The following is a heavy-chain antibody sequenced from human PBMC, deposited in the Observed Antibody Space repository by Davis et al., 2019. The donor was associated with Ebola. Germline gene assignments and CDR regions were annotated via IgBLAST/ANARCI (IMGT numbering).Heavy chain of an antibody. CDR2: ILPIFGTA. J-gene: IGHJ4*02. CDR3: ASSGGGLRYFDWSLDY. V-gene: IGHV1-69*13. Sequence: SVKVSCKASGGTFSSYAISWVRQAPGQGLEWMGGILPIFGTANYAQKFQGRVTITADESTSTAYMELSSLRSEDTAVYYCASSGGGLRYFDWSLDYWGQGTLVTVSS. D-gene: IGHD3-9*01. CDR1: GGTFSSYA.